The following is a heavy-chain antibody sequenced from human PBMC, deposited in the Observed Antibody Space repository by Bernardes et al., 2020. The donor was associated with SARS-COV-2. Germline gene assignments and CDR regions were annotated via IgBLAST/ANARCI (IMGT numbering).Heavy chain of an antibody. Sequence: SVKVSCKASGDTFRSYAISWVRRAPGQGLEWMGRIIPFLDITNYAQKFQGRVTITADRATSTVYMELSSLTSEDTALYYCANRGGSGYCPSTHCHGIYWFDPWGQGTLVTVSS. V-gene: IGHV1-69*04. CDR3: ANRGGSGYCPSTHCHGIYWFDP. D-gene: IGHD2-2*01. CDR1: GDTFRSYA. J-gene: IGHJ5*02. CDR2: IIPFLDIT.